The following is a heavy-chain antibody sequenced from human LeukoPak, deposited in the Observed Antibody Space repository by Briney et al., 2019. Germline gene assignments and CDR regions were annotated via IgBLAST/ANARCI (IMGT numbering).Heavy chain of an antibody. V-gene: IGHV1-2*02. D-gene: IGHD3-10*01. CDR2: INPNSGGT. J-gene: IGHJ5*02. CDR3: ARVRDYYASGLDP. Sequence: ASVKVSCKASGYTFTSYYMHWVRQAPGQGLEWMGWINPNSGGTDYAQKFQGRVTMTRDTSISTAYMEVSRLKSHDTALYYCARVRDYYASGLDPWGQGTLVTVSS. CDR1: GYTFTSYY.